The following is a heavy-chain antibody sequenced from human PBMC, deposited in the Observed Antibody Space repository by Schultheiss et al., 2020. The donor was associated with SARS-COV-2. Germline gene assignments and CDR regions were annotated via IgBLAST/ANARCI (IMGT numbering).Heavy chain of an antibody. Sequence: GGSLRLSCKASGYIIASYGISWVRQAPGQGLEWMGWISTHNENTNYEQRLQGRVTMTTDTSTSTAYMELRSLRSDDTAVYYCAREGYYDFWSDSYTSFFVMDVWGQGTMVTVSS. CDR1: GYIIASYG. CDR2: ISTHNENT. J-gene: IGHJ6*02. CDR3: AREGYYDFWSDSYTSFFVMDV. V-gene: IGHV1-18*01. D-gene: IGHD3-3*01.